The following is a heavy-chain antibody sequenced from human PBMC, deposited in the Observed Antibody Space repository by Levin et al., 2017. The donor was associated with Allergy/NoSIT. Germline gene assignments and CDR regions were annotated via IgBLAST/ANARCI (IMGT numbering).Heavy chain of an antibody. CDR2: IKQDGREK. V-gene: IGHV3-7*01. Sequence: GGSLRLSCVGSGLTFSSYWMNWVRQAPGKGLEWVANIKQDGREKYYVDSVKGRFTISRDNGKNSLYLQLNSLRVEDTAVYYCARGGTYSSAWYGVSGDYWGQGTLVTVSS. J-gene: IGHJ4*02. CDR1: GLTFSSYW. CDR3: ARGGTYSSAWYGVSGDY. D-gene: IGHD6-19*01.